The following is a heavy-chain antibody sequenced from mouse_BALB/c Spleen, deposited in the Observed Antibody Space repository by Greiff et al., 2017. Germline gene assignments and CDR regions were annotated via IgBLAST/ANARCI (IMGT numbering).Heavy chain of an antibody. V-gene: IGHV6-6*02. CDR1: GFTFSSYW. CDR2: IRLKSDNYAT. Sequence: EVKVEESGGGLVQPGGSMKLSCVASGFTFSSYWMSWVRQSPEKGLEWVAEIRLKSDNYATHYAESVKGKFTISRDDSKSRLYLQMNSLRAEDTGIYYCTAARAGAMDYWGQGTSVTVSS. J-gene: IGHJ4*01. CDR3: TAARAGAMDY. D-gene: IGHD3-1*01.